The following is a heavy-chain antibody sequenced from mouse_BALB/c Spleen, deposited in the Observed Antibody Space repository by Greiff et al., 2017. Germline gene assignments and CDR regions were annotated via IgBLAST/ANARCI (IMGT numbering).Heavy chain of an antibody. Sequence: VQLVESGPGLVAPSQSLSITCTVSGFSLTSYGVHWVRQSPGKGLEWLGVIWSGGSTDYNAAFISRLSISKDNSKSQVFFKMNSLQANDTAIYYCARNPGLRGAMDYWGQGTSVTVSS. V-gene: IGHV2-2*02. CDR3: ARNPGLRGAMDY. J-gene: IGHJ4*01. D-gene: IGHD1-1*01. CDR1: GFSLTSYG. CDR2: IWSGGST.